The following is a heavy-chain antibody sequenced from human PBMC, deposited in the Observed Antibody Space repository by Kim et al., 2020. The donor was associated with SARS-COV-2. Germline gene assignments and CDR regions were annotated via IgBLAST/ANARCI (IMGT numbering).Heavy chain of an antibody. Sequence: SETLSLTCTVSGGSISSSSYYWGWIRQPPGKGLEWIGSIYYSGSTYYNPSLKSRVTISVDTSKNQFSLKLSSVTAADTAVYYCARQTGSGSYRTNWFDPWGQGTLVTVSS. CDR2: IYYSGST. CDR1: GGSISSSSYY. CDR3: ARQTGSGSYRTNWFDP. J-gene: IGHJ5*02. D-gene: IGHD3-10*01. V-gene: IGHV4-39*01.